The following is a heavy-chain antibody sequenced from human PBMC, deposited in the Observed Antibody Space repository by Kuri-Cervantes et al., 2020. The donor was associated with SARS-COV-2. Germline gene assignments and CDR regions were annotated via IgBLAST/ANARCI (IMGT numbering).Heavy chain of an antibody. V-gene: IGHV4-34*01. Sequence: SQTLSLTCAVYGGSFSGYYWSWIRQPPGKGLEWIGEINHSGSTNYNPSLKSRVTISVDTSKSQFSLKLDSLTAADTGVYFCARDWSSSYYFEYWSQGTLVTVSS. CDR1: GGSFSGYY. D-gene: IGHD6-6*01. J-gene: IGHJ4*02. CDR2: INHSGST. CDR3: ARDWSSSYYFEY.